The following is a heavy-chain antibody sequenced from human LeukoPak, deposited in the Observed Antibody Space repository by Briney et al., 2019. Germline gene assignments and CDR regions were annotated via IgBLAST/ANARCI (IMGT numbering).Heavy chain of an antibody. CDR3: ASTTRGGTYYYYMDV. Sequence: GGSLRLSCAASEFSVGSNYMTWVRQAPGKGLEWVSLIYSGGSTYYADSVKGRFTISRDNSKNTLYLQMNSLRAEDTAVYYCASTTRGGTYYYYMDVWGKGTTVTISS. CDR2: IYSGGST. V-gene: IGHV3-66*01. CDR1: EFSVGSNY. J-gene: IGHJ6*03. D-gene: IGHD1-1*01.